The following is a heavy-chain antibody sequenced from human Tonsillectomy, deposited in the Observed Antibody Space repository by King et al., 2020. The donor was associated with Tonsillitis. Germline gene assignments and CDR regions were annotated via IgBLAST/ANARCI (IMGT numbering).Heavy chain of an antibody. CDR2: ISYDGSNK. J-gene: IGHJ4*02. D-gene: IGHD5-24*01. Sequence: VQLVESGGGVVQPGRSLRLSCAASGFTFRSYDIHWVRQAPGKGLEWVAVISYDGSNKYYADSVQGRFTISRDNSKNRLYLQMNSLRAEDTAVYYCARDRDGYIFEYWGQGTLVTVSS. CDR3: ARDRDGYIFEY. CDR1: GFTFRSYD. V-gene: IGHV3-33*05.